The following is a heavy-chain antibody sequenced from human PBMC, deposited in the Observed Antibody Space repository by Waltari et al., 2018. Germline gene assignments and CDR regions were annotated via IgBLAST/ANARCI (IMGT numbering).Heavy chain of an antibody. Sequence: QVQLQESGPGLVKPSGTLSLTCAVSGGSLRSTKWWSWVRQPPGRGLEWIGEIYHNGSTSYNPSLGRRVTISVDKSKNQFSLKVTSVTAADTAVYYCARDAIRAALDHWGPGILVTVSS. CDR2: IYHNGST. J-gene: IGHJ4*02. V-gene: IGHV4-4*02. CDR1: GGSLRSTKW. D-gene: IGHD6-25*01. CDR3: ARDAIRAALDH.